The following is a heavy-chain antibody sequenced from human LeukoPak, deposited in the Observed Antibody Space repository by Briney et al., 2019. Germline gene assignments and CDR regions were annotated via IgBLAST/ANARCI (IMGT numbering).Heavy chain of an antibody. CDR3: ARGDTFWSGPLFDY. Sequence: ASVRVSCKASGYTFTAYYIHWIRQAPGQGPEWMGWINPQTGGTKSAPNFQGRVAMTRDTSIFTVYLDLAGLRSDDTAVYYCARGDTFWSGPLFDYWGQGTLVNVSS. V-gene: IGHV1-2*02. D-gene: IGHD3-3*01. CDR1: GYTFTAYY. CDR2: INPQTGGT. J-gene: IGHJ4*02.